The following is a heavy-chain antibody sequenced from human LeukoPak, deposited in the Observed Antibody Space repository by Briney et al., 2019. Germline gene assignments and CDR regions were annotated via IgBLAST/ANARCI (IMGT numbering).Heavy chain of an antibody. CDR3: ARDFYTSGSGWFDP. V-gene: IGHV1-18*01. CDR1: GYSFTTYG. CDR2: ISPYNDET. Sequence: GASVKVSCKASGYSFTTYGITWVRQAPGQGLEWMGWISPYNDETNYAEKFQGRVTMTTDTSTSTAYMELRSLRSDDTAVYYCARDFYTSGSGWFDPWGQGTLVTVSS. J-gene: IGHJ5*02. D-gene: IGHD6-19*01.